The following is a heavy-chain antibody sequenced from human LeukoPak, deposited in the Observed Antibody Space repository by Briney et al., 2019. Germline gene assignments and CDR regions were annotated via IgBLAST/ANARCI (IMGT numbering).Heavy chain of an antibody. CDR3: ARGRKWIQLWLYFDY. CDR2: INHSGST. J-gene: IGHJ4*02. V-gene: IGHV4-34*01. D-gene: IGHD5-18*01. Sequence: SETLSLTCAVYGGSFSGYYWSWIRQPPGKGLEWIGEINHSGSTNYNPSLKSRVTIPVDTSKNQFSLKLSSVTAADTAVYYCARGRKWIQLWLYFDYWGQGTLVTVSS. CDR1: GGSFSGYY.